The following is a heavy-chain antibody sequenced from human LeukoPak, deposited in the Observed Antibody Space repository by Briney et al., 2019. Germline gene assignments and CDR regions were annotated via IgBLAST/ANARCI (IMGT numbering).Heavy chain of an antibody. V-gene: IGHV1-69*05. CDR2: IIPIFGTA. D-gene: IGHD4-11*01. CDR3: AVGLYSNFAGY. Sequence: GGIIPIFGTANYAQKFQGRVTITTDESTSTAYMELSSLRSEDTAVYYCAVGLYSNFAGYWGQGTLVTVSS. J-gene: IGHJ4*02.